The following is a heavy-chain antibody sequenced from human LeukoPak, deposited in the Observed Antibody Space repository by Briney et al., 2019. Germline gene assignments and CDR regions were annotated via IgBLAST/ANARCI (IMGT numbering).Heavy chain of an antibody. CDR1: GFTFSSYA. J-gene: IGHJ4*02. CDR3: AKGWVDTAMVTPLDY. CDR2: ISDSGGST. D-gene: IGHD5-18*01. V-gene: IGHV3-23*01. Sequence: GGSLRLSCAASGFTFSSYAMSWVRQAPGKGLEWVSAISDSGGSTYDADSVKGRFTISRDNSKNTLYLQMNSLRAEDTAVYYCAKGWVDTAMVTPLDYWGQGTLVTVSS.